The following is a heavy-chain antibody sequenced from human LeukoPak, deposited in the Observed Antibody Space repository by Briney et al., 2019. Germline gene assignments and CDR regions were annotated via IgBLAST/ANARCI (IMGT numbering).Heavy chain of an antibody. CDR3: AKVPAEGSYVPDLYYFDY. D-gene: IGHD1-26*01. J-gene: IGHJ4*02. Sequence: GGSPRLSCAASGFTFSSFGMHWVRQAPGRGLEWVASIRFDGITNMYADSMKGRFTISRDNSKNTLYLQMNSLRAEDTAVYYCAKVPAEGSYVPDLYYFDYWGQGTLVTVSS. CDR1: GFTFSSFG. V-gene: IGHV3-30*02. CDR2: IRFDGITN.